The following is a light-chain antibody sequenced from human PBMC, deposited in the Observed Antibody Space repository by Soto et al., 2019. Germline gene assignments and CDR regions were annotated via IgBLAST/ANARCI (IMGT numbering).Light chain of an antibody. CDR1: SSDVGGYNY. Sequence: QSALTQPASVSGSPGQSITISCTGTSSDVGGYNYVSWYQQHPGNAPKLIIYEGSKRPSGSSPHFSGSTSGNTAALTISGRQAEDEADYYCSSYTTSSPCVFGTGTQLTVL. CDR2: EGS. J-gene: IGLJ1*01. CDR3: SSYTTSSPCV. V-gene: IGLV2-14*01.